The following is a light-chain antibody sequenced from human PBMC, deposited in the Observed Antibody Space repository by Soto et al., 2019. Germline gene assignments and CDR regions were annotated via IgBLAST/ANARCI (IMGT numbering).Light chain of an antibody. J-gene: IGLJ1*01. CDR1: HNDIGTYDY. CDR2: GVT. Sequence: QSVLTQPTSVSGSPGQSITISCTGNHNDIGTYDYVSWYQQHPGRAPRLLIYGVTTRPSGISDRFSASKSGLTASLTISGLQPEDEADYYCSSFTSDRIYVFGSGTKLTVL. V-gene: IGLV2-14*03. CDR3: SSFTSDRIYV.